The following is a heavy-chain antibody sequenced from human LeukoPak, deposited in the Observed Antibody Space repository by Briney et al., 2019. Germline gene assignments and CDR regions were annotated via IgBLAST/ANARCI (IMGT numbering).Heavy chain of an antibody. CDR3: ARGGSHDFWSGYSEQDYYYYMDV. J-gene: IGHJ6*03. V-gene: IGHV4-59*01. CDR2: IYYSGST. D-gene: IGHD3-3*01. CDR1: GGSISTYY. Sequence: SETLSLTCTVSGGSISTYYWSWIRQPPGKGLEWIGYIYYSGSTNYNPSLKSRVTISVDTSKNQFSLKLSSVAAADTAVYYCARGGSHDFWSGYSEQDYYYYMDVWGKGTTVTVSS.